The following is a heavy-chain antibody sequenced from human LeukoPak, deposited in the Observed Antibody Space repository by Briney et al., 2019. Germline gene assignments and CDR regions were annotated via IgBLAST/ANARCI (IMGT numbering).Heavy chain of an antibody. Sequence: GASVKVSFKASGYTFTSYYMHWVRQAPGQGLEWMGINNPSGGSTSHAQKFQGRVTMNRDMSTNTAYMELSSLRSEDTAVYYCAGDQRPGSYNWFDPWGQGTLVTVSS. CDR3: AGDQRPGSYNWFDP. CDR1: GYTFTSYY. CDR2: NNPSGGST. J-gene: IGHJ5*02. V-gene: IGHV1-46*01. D-gene: IGHD6-6*01.